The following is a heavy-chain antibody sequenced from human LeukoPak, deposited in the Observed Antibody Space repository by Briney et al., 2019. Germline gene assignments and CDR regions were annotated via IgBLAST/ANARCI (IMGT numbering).Heavy chain of an antibody. CDR1: GGSISSGSYY. V-gene: IGHV4-61*02. CDR3: ARDAAPISLFDP. D-gene: IGHD3-3*02. CDR2: IYTSGST. J-gene: IGHJ5*02. Sequence: PSETLSLTCTVSGGSISSGSYYWSWIRQPAGKGLEWIGRIYTSGSTNYNPSLKSRVTISVDTSKNQFSLKLSSVTAADTAVYYCARDAAPISLFDPWGQGTLVTVPS.